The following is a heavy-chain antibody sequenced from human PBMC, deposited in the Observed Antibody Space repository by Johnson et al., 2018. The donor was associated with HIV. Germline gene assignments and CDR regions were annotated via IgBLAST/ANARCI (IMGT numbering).Heavy chain of an antibody. Sequence: QVQLVESGGGLVKPGGSLRLSCAASGFTFSNAWMSWVRQAPGKGLEWVAVVSFDGSKKYHADSVKGRFTISRDNSKNTLYLQMGSLRVEDMAVYYCARSDVDIVATILFDMWGQGTMVTVSS. D-gene: IGHD5-12*01. J-gene: IGHJ3*02. CDR1: GFTFSNAW. CDR2: VSFDGSKK. CDR3: ARSDVDIVATILFDM. V-gene: IGHV3-30*14.